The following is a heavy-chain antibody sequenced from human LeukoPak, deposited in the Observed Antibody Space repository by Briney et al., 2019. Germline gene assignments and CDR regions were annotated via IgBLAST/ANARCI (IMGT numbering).Heavy chain of an antibody. CDR1: GFSFRSYE. CDR2: ISGSGDTI. J-gene: IGHJ6*03. D-gene: IGHD3-10*01. V-gene: IGHV3-48*03. CDR3: ARELWFGELLYYYYYYMDV. Sequence: PGGSLRLSCSASGFSFRSYEMNWVRQAPGKGLEWISYISGSGDTIYYADSVKGRFTISRDNAKNSLYLQMNSLRAEDTAVYYCARELWFGELLYYYYYYMDVWGKGTTVTVSS.